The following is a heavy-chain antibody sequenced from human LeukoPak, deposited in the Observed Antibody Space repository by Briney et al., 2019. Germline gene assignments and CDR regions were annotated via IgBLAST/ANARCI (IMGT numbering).Heavy chain of an antibody. Sequence: SQTLSLTCAVSGASISSGGYSWSWIRQPPGKGLEWIGYIYHSESTNYNPSLKSRVTISVDRSKNQFSLRLSSVTAADTAVYYCASDRKYFDYWGQGTLSPSPQ. CDR3: ASDRKYFDY. J-gene: IGHJ4*02. V-gene: IGHV4-30-2*01. CDR1: GASISSGGYS. CDR2: IYHSEST.